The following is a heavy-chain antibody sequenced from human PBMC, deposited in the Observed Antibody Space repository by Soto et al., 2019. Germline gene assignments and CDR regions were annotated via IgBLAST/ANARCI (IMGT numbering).Heavy chain of an antibody. CDR1: GYMFVTYG. CDR3: ARDLDGSGSYYTDY. Sequence: ASVKVSCKASGYMFVTYGINWVRQAPGQGLEWMGWISAYSGNTKYAQNLQGRVTMTTDASTSTAYMGMRSLRSDDTAVYYCARDLDGSGSYYTDYWGPGTLVTVSS. CDR2: ISAYSGNT. D-gene: IGHD3-10*01. J-gene: IGHJ4*02. V-gene: IGHV1-18*01.